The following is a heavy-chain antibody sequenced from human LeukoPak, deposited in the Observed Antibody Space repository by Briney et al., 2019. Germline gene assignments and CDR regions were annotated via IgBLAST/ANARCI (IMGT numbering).Heavy chain of an antibody. D-gene: IGHD3-10*01. V-gene: IGHV1-69*13. CDR1: GGTFSSYA. CDR2: IIPIFGTA. J-gene: IGHJ3*02. Sequence: ASVKVSCKASGGTFSSYAISWVRQAPGQGLEWMGGIIPIFGTANYAQKFQGRVTITADESTSTAYMELSSLRSEDTAVYYCAVGVRGSGSYQIWGHAFDIWGQGTMVTVSS. CDR3: AVGVRGSGSYQIWGHAFDI.